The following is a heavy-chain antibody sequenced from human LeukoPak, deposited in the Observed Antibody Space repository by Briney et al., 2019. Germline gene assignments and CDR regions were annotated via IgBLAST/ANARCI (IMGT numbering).Heavy chain of an antibody. J-gene: IGHJ4*02. CDR2: INHSGST. Sequence: SETLSLTCAVYGGSLSGYYWSWIRQPPGKGLEWIGEINHSGSTNYNPSLKSRVTISVDTSKNQFSLKLSSVTAADTAVYYCARNKKKLVFAGYRGGSSHFFDYWGQGTLVTVSS. CDR3: ARNKKKLVFAGYRGGSSHFFDY. V-gene: IGHV4-34*01. CDR1: GGSLSGYY. D-gene: IGHD1-26*01.